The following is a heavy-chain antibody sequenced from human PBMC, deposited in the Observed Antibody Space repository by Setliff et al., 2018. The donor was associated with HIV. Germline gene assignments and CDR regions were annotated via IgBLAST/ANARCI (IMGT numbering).Heavy chain of an antibody. V-gene: IGHV4-4*02. D-gene: IGHD3-9*01. J-gene: IGHJ4*02. Sequence: SETLSLTCAVTGVSIRTSRWWSWVRQSPGKRPEWIGEVDQSGTTNYNPSLKSRVTVSVDTSKNQFSLQVKSVTAADTAMYYCVIRRNFDWLMTSCPFDDWGQGLLVTVSS. CDR3: VIRRNFDWLMTSCPFDD. CDR2: VDQSGTT. CDR1: GVSIRTSRW.